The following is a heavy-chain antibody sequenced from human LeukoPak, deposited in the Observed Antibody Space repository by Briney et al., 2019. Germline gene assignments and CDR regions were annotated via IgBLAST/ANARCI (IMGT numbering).Heavy chain of an antibody. V-gene: IGHV3-48*04. Sequence: PGGSLRLSCAASGFTFSRYSMIWVRQAPGKGLEWVSYISSSGSTIYYADSVKGRFTISRDNAKNEVYLQMNSLRAEDTAVYYCARESHPYYYDSSGYVDAFDIWGQGTMVTVSS. CDR1: GFTFSRYS. D-gene: IGHD3-22*01. CDR2: ISSSGSTI. J-gene: IGHJ3*02. CDR3: ARESHPYYYDSSGYVDAFDI.